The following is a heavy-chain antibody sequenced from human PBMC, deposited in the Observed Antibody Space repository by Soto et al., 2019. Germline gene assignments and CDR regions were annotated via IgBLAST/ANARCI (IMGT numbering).Heavy chain of an antibody. CDR1: GYTFTSYG. V-gene: IGHV1-18*01. CDR2: ISAYNGNT. J-gene: IGHJ6*03. CDR3: ARGEGFTGDYVGFYYMDV. Sequence: GASVKVSCKASGYTFTSYGISWVRQAPGQGLEWMGWISAYNGNTNYAQKLQGRVTMTTDTSTSTAYMELRSLRSDDTAVYYCARGEGFTGDYVGFYYMDVWGKGTTVTVSS. D-gene: IGHD3-10*02.